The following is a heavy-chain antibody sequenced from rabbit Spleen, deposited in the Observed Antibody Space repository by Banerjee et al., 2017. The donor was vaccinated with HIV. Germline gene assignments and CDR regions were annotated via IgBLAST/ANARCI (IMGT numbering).Heavy chain of an antibody. Sequence: QERLVESGGGLVKPGASLTLACTASGFSFSSDYWSCWVRQVPGKGLELIACIATSSGITWYASWVNGRFTISKTSSTTVTLQMTSLTAADTATYFCARSYISNGIRMNLWGQGTLVTVS. V-gene: IGHV1S45*01. CDR1: GFSFSSDYW. CDR3: ARSYISNGIRMNL. J-gene: IGHJ3*01. CDR2: IATSSGIT. D-gene: IGHD7-1*01.